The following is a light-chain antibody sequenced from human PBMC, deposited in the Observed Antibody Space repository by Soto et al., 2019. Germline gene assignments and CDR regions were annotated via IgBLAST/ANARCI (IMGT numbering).Light chain of an antibody. CDR2: DVS. V-gene: IGLV2-14*01. CDR3: SSYTTTRQYV. CDR1: SSDIGAYNY. Sequence: QSALTQPASVSGSPGQSITISCTGTSSDIGAYNYVSWFQHHPGKAPKLIIHDVSNRPSGVSSRFSGSKSGNTASLTISGLQAEDEADYHCSSYTTTRQYVFGPGTKVTVL. J-gene: IGLJ1*01.